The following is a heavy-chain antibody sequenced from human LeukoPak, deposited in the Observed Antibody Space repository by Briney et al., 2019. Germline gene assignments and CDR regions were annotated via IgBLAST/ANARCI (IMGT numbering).Heavy chain of an antibody. CDR1: GFTVSSNY. D-gene: IGHD2-15*01. V-gene: IGHV3-53*01. J-gene: IGHJ4*02. CDR2: IYSGGST. CDR3: AKTYLRDIVVVVAARYVDY. Sequence: GGSLRLSCAASGFTVSSNYMSWVRQAPGKGLEWVSVIYSGGSTSYADSVKGRFTISRDNSKNTLYLQMNSLRAEDTAVYYCAKTYLRDIVVVVAARYVDYWGQGTLVTVSS.